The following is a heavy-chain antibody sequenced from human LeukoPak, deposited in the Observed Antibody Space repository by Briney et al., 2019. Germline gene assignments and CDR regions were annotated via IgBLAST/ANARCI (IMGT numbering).Heavy chain of an antibody. J-gene: IGHJ4*02. CDR2: IYWNDDK. CDR1: GFSLSTSGVG. Sequence: SGPTLVKPAQTLTLTCTFSGFSLSTSGVGVGWIRQPPGKALEWLAVIYWNDDKRYNPYLTRRLTITRDTSKNQVVLTMTNMDPVDTATYYCAHKQYYALGSLGDSFDYWGQGTLVTVSS. CDR3: AHKQYYALGSLGDSFDY. D-gene: IGHD3-10*01. V-gene: IGHV2-5*01.